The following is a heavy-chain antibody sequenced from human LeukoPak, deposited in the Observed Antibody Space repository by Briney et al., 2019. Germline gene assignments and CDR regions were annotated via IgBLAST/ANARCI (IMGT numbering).Heavy chain of an antibody. Sequence: ASVKVSCKASGYTFTGYYMHWVRQAPGQGFEWMGWINPNSGDTNYAQKFQGRVTMTRDTSISTAYMELSSLRSEDTAVYYCARDVYSSSCFDYWGQGTLVTVSS. CDR1: GYTFTGYY. V-gene: IGHV1-2*02. J-gene: IGHJ4*02. CDR3: ARDVYSSSCFDY. D-gene: IGHD6-6*01. CDR2: INPNSGDT.